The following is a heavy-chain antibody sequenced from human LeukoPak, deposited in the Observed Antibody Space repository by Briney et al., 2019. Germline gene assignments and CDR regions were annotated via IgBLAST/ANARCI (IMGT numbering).Heavy chain of an antibody. CDR2: ISYDGRNK. D-gene: IGHD3-9*01. V-gene: IGHV3-30*04. Sequence: GGSLRLSCAASGFTFRSYGMHWVRQAPGKGLEWVAVISYDGRNKYYADSVKRRFTISRDNAKNSLYLQMNSLRAEDTAVYFFARAVRLRYPDSFDFWGQGTLVTVSS. CDR1: GFTFRSYG. J-gene: IGHJ4*02. CDR3: ARAVRLRYPDSFDF.